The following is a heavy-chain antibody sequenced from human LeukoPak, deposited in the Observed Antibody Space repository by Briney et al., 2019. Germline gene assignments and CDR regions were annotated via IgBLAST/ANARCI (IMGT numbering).Heavy chain of an antibody. CDR3: ARDPSHDYGDPAEYFQH. J-gene: IGHJ1*01. CDR2: ISSSSSYI. Sequence: GGSLRLSCAASGFTFSSYSMNWVRQAPGKGLEWVSSISSSSSYIYYADSVKGRFTISRDNAKNSPYLQMNSLRAEDTAVYYCARDPSHDYGDPAEYFQHWGQGTLVTVSS. D-gene: IGHD4-17*01. CDR1: GFTFSSYS. V-gene: IGHV3-21*01.